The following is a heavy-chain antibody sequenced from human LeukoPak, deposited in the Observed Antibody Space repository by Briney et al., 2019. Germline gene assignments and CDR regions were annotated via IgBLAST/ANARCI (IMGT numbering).Heavy chain of an antibody. D-gene: IGHD3-10*01. CDR1: GFSLSTSGVG. CDR3: ARLIYGSGSYCPFDC. V-gene: IGHV2-5*02. J-gene: IGHJ4*02. CDR2: IYWDDDK. Sequence: SGRTLVNPTQTLTLTCTFSGFSLSTSGVGVNWIRQPPGRALEWLSLIYWDDDKRYSPSLKSRLTITKDTSKNQVVLIMTNMDPVDTATYYCARLIYGSGSYCPFDCWGQGTLVTVPS.